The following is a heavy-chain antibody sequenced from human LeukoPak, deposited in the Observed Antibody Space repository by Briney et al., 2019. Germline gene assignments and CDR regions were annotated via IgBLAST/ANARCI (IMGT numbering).Heavy chain of an antibody. V-gene: IGHV4-30-4*01. CDR2: IYYSGST. D-gene: IGHD1-14*01. J-gene: IGHJ6*02. CDR3: ARDGNLDYTGMDV. Sequence: SQTLSLTCTVSGGSISSGDYYWSWIRQPPGKGLEWIGYIYYSGSTYYNPSLKSRVTISVDTSKNQFSLKLSSVTAADTAVYYCARDGNLDYTGMDVWGQGTTVTASS. CDR1: GGSISSGDYY.